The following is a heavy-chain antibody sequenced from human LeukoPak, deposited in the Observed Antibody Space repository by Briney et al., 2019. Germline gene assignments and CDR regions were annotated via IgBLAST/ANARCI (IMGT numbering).Heavy chain of an antibody. CDR3: ARDLVTVTKGFDI. CDR2: ISYIGSA. J-gene: IGHJ3*02. D-gene: IGHD4-17*01. CDR1: DDSFSSHY. V-gene: IGHV4-59*11. Sequence: PSETLSLTCAVSDDSFSSHYWTWIRQPPGKGLEWIGYISYIGSANYNPSLRSRVTISIDTSKNQFSLKLSSVTAADTAVYYCARDLVTVTKGFDIWGQGTMVSVSS.